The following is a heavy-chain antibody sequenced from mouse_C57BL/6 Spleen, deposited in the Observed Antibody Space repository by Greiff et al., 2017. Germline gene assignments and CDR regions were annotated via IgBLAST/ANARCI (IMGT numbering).Heavy chain of an antibody. CDR3: ARSTVVAPFAY. CDR2: IDPSGSGT. Sequence: VQLQQPGAELVRPGSSVKLSCKASGYTFTSYWMHWVKQRPIQGLEWIGNIDPSGSGTHYNQKFKDKATLTVDKSSSTAYMQLSSLTSEDSAVYYCARSTVVAPFAYWGQGTTLTVSA. J-gene: IGHJ2*01. V-gene: IGHV1-52*01. D-gene: IGHD1-1*01. CDR1: GYTFTSYW.